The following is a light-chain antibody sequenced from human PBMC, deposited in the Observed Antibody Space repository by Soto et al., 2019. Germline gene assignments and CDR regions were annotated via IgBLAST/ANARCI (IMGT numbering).Light chain of an antibody. CDR2: DAS. CDR3: QQRSEWPIT. J-gene: IGKJ5*01. V-gene: IGKV3-11*01. CDR1: QSVSTY. Sequence: EIVLTQSPATLSLSPGERAALSCRASQSVSTYLALYQQKPGQAPRLFIYDASNRATGIPARFSGSGSGTDFTLTISSLEPEDFAVYYCQQRSEWPITFGQGTDWRL.